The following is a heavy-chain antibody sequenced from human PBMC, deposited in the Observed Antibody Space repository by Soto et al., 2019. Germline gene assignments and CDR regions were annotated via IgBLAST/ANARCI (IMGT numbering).Heavy chain of an antibody. CDR3: ARSGIAPEFAVAGNPWFDP. J-gene: IGHJ5*02. Sequence: ASVKVSCKASGYTFTSYAMHWVRQAPGQRLEWMGWINAGNGNTKYSQKFQGRVTITRDTSASTAYMELSSLRSEDTAVYYCARSGIAPEFAVAGNPWFDPWGQGTLVTVSS. D-gene: IGHD6-19*01. CDR1: GYTFTSYA. V-gene: IGHV1-3*01. CDR2: INAGNGNT.